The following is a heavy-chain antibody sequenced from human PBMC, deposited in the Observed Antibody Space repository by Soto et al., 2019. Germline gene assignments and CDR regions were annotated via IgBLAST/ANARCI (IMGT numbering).Heavy chain of an antibody. Sequence: GGSLRLSCAASGFTFDDYTMHWVRQAPGKGLEWVSLISWDGGSTYYADSVKGRFTISRDNSKNSLYLHMNSLRTEDTALYYCAKGPPAGYYDSSGYFDYWGQGTLVTVSS. CDR3: AKGPPAGYYDSSGYFDY. D-gene: IGHD3-22*01. V-gene: IGHV3-43*01. J-gene: IGHJ4*02. CDR2: ISWDGGST. CDR1: GFTFDDYT.